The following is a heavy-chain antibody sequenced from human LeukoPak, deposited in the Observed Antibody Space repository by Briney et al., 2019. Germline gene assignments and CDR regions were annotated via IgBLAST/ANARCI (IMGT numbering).Heavy chain of an antibody. J-gene: IGHJ4*02. CDR1: GGSLTSISYY. Sequence: SETLSLTCTVSGGSLTSISYYWGWIRQPPGKGMEWIGSIYYRGSTYYNASLKSRGPISVDTSKNQFSRKRNSVTPADTAVYFFARQVVAVAGTGYFDYWGQGTLVTVSS. CDR3: ARQVVAVAGTGYFDY. CDR2: IYYRGST. D-gene: IGHD6-19*01. V-gene: IGHV4-39*01.